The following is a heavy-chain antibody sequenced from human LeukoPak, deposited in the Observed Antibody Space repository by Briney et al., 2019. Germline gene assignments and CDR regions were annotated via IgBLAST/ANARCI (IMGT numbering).Heavy chain of an antibody. D-gene: IGHD3-10*01. CDR1: GGSISSSSYY. Sequence: PSETLSLTCTVSGGSISSSSYYWGWIRQPPGKGLEWIGSIYYSGSTYYNPSLKSRVTISVDTSKNQFSLKLSSVTAADTAVYYCARGWFGELFHNAFDIWGQGTMVTVSS. CDR3: ARGWFGELFHNAFDI. J-gene: IGHJ3*02. CDR2: IYYSGST. V-gene: IGHV4-39*07.